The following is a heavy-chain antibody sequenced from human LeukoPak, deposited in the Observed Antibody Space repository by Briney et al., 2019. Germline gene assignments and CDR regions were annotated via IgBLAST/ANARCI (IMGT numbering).Heavy chain of an antibody. CDR1: GYTFTGYY. CDR3: ARDQVKSTNYYGSGSQSDY. V-gene: IGHV1-2*02. D-gene: IGHD3-10*01. J-gene: IGHJ4*02. Sequence: ASVKVSCKASGYTFTGYYMHWVRQAPGQGLEWMGWINPNSGGTNYAQKFQGRVTMTRDTSISTAYMELSRLRSDDTAVYYCARDQVKSTNYYGSGSQSDYWGQGTLVTVSS. CDR2: INPNSGGT.